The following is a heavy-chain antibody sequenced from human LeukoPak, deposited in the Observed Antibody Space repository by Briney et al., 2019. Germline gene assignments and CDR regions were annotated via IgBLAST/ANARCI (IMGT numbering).Heavy chain of an antibody. CDR2: ISGSGDST. J-gene: IGHJ4*02. CDR1: GFTFRSYA. CDR3: AKDPRAGSGWGSFDY. D-gene: IGHD6-19*01. V-gene: IGHV3-23*01. Sequence: GGSLRLSCAASGFTFRSYAMSWVRQAPGKGLEWVSGISGSGDSTYYVDSVKGRFSISRDNSKNTLWLQMNSLKDEDTAVYYCAKDPRAGSGWGSFDYWGQGTLVTVSS.